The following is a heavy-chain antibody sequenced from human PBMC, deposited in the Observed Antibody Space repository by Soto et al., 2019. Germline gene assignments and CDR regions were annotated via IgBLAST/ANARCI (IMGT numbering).Heavy chain of an antibody. Sequence: QVQLVESGGGVVQPGRSLRLSCAASGFTFSSYAMHWVRQAPGKGLEWVAVISYDGSNKYYADSVKVRFTISRDNSKNTLYLQMNSLRAEDTAVSYCARKRIAARCVDPWGQGTMVTFSS. D-gene: IGHD6-6*01. J-gene: IGHJ5*02. CDR2: ISYDGSNK. CDR1: GFTFSSYA. V-gene: IGHV3-30-3*01. CDR3: ARKRIAARCVDP.